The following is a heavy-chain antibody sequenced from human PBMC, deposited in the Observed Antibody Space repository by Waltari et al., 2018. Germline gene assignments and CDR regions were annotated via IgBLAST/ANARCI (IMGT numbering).Heavy chain of an antibody. CDR2: IIPIFGTA. J-gene: IGHJ4*02. D-gene: IGHD3-22*01. Sequence: QVQLVQSGAEVKKPGSSVKVSCKASGGTFSRYAISCVRQAPGQGLEWMGRIIPIFGTANYAQKFQGRVTITADESTSTAYMELSSLRSEDTAVYYCARDLLTYYYDSSGYYPFDYWGQGTLVTVSS. CDR3: ARDLLTYYYDSSGYYPFDY. CDR1: GGTFSRYA. V-gene: IGHV1-69*15.